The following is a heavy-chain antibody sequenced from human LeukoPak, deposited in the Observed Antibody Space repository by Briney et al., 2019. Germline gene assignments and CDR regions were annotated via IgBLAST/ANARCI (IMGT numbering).Heavy chain of an antibody. CDR1: GYIFTNFD. Sequence: ASVKVSCKASGYIFTNFDINWVRQATGQGLEWMGWMNPNTGNAGYAQKFQDRVTITWDASISAAYMDLSSLRSEDTAVYYCARGYDFRDYMDVWGKGTTVTVSS. J-gene: IGHJ6*03. D-gene: IGHD3-3*01. CDR2: MNPNTGNA. V-gene: IGHV1-8*01. CDR3: ARGYDFRDYMDV.